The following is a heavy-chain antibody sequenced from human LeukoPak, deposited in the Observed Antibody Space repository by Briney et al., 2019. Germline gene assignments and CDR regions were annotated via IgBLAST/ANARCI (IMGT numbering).Heavy chain of an antibody. D-gene: IGHD3-16*01. CDR2: INAGNGNT. CDR3: ARASFWESPINWFAP. J-gene: IGHJ5*02. Sequence: ASVKVSCKASGYTFTSYGISWVRQAPGQGLEWMGWINAGNGNTKYSQEFQGRVTITRDTSASTAYMELSRLTSDDTAVYYCARASFWESPINWFAPWGQGTLVTVSS. CDR1: GYTFTSYG. V-gene: IGHV1-18*01.